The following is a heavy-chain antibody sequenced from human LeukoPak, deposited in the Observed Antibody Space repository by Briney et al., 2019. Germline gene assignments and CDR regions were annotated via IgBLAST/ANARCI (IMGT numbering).Heavy chain of an antibody. J-gene: IGHJ6*03. CDR1: GGSISSYY. CDR2: IYYSGST. CDR3: ARLGWAMVRGQYYYYMDV. V-gene: IGHV4-59*01. D-gene: IGHD3-10*01. Sequence: RPSETLSLTCTVSGGSISSYYWSWIRQPPGKGLEWIGYIYYSGSTNYNPSLKSRVTISVDTSKNQFSLKLSSVTAADTAVYYCARLGWAMVRGQYYYYMDVWGKGTTVTVSS.